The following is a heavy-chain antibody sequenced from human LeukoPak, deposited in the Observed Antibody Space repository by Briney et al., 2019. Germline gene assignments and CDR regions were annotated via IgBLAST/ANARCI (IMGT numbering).Heavy chain of an antibody. CDR1: GFTFRSYA. Sequence: GGSLRLSCAASGFTFRSYAMSWVRQAPGKGLEWVSAISGSGGSTYYADSVKGRFTISRDNSKNTLYLQMNSLRAEDTAVYYCAKVEELDDFWSGYYRNYYYGMDVWGQGTTVTVSS. V-gene: IGHV3-23*01. D-gene: IGHD3-3*01. CDR2: ISGSGGST. CDR3: AKVEELDDFWSGYYRNYYYGMDV. J-gene: IGHJ6*02.